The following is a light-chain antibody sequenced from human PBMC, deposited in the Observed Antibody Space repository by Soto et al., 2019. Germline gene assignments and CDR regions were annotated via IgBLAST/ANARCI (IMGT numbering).Light chain of an antibody. CDR2: GAG. J-gene: IGKJ1*01. CDR3: QHYFKWPWT. Sequence: EIVLTHSPATLSLSPGEIATLSCRASQSIGTDLAWYQQKPGQAPRLLTFGAGTRITGVPVRFSGSGSGTEFTLTISSLQSEDSAVYFCQHYFKWPWTFGQGTKV. CDR1: QSIGTD. V-gene: IGKV3-15*01.